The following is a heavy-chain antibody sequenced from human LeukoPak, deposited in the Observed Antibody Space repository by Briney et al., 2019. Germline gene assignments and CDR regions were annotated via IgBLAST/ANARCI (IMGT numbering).Heavy chain of an antibody. CDR2: IYTSGST. D-gene: IGHD3-22*01. J-gene: IGHJ4*02. V-gene: IGHV4-4*07. CDR1: GGSISSYY. Sequence: SETLSLTCTVSGGSISSYYWSWIRQPAGKGLEWIGRIYTSGSTNYNPSLKSRVTMSVDTSKNQFSLKLSSVTAADTAVYYCARSIDYYDSSGPDYWDQGTLVTVSS. CDR3: ARSIDYYDSSGPDY.